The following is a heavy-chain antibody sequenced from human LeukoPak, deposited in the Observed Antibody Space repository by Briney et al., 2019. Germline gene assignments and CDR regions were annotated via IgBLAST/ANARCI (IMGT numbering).Heavy chain of an antibody. CDR3: AKDVQMTGNAYYNYFDY. V-gene: IGHV3-9*01. CDR2: TSSNSGGI. Sequence: GGSLRLSCAASGFTFDDYAMHWVRQAPGKGLEWVSGTSSNSGGIGYADSVQGRFTISRDNAKNSLYLQMNSLRPEDTAFYYCAKDVQMTGNAYYNYFDYWGQGTLVTISS. CDR1: GFTFDDYA. D-gene: IGHD3-22*01. J-gene: IGHJ4*02.